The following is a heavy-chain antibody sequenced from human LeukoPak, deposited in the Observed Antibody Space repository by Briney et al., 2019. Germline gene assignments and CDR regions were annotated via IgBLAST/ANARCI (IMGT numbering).Heavy chain of an antibody. CDR2: ISGSGGST. D-gene: IGHD3-22*01. CDR1: GFTFSSYA. J-gene: IGHJ4*02. V-gene: IGHV3-23*01. Sequence: GGSLRLSCAASGFTFSSYAMSWVRQAPGKGLEWVSAISGSGGSTYYADSVKGRFTISRDNSKNTLYLQMNSLRAEDTAVYYCAKSPALSYYCDSSGYSFDYWGQGTLVTVSS. CDR3: AKSPALSYYCDSSGYSFDY.